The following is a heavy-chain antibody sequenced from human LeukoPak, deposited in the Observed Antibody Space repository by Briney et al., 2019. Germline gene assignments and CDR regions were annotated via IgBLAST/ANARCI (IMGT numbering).Heavy chain of an antibody. CDR1: GYTFTSYD. Sequence: ASVKVSCKASGYTFTSYDINWVRQATEQGLEWMGWMNPNSGNTGYAQQFQGRVTMTRNTSINTAYMELTSLRSEDTAVFYCARGVRDSSGREYFQHWGQGTVVTVSS. D-gene: IGHD3-22*01. CDR2: MNPNSGNT. CDR3: ARGVRDSSGREYFQH. J-gene: IGHJ1*01. V-gene: IGHV1-8*01.